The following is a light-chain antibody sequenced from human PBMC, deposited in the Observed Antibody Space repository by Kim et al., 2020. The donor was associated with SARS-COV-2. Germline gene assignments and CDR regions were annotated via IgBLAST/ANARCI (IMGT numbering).Light chain of an antibody. V-gene: IGKV3-20*01. Sequence: RGERATHAGRASKSVGSTYIGWYQQKPGRAPRRLIYGTSSRATGIPDRFIGSGSGTDFTLSISRLEPEDVAVYYCKQYGSSPRTFGQGTKVDIK. CDR3: KQYGSSPRT. J-gene: IGKJ1*01. CDR1: KSVGSTY. CDR2: GTS.